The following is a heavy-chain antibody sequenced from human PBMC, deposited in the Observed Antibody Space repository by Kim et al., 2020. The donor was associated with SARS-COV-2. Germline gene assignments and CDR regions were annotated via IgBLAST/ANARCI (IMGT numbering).Heavy chain of an antibody. CDR3: ARSVFGDNY. Sequence: GGSLRLSCAASGFTFSHDWMTWVRQAPGKGLEWVANIKQDGSESYYVDSVKGRFTISRDNAKNSLYLQMNSLRVEDTAVYYCARSVFGDNYWGQGTLVSV. J-gene: IGHJ4*02. CDR1: GFTFSHDW. CDR2: IKQDGSES. V-gene: IGHV3-7*01. D-gene: IGHD3-10*02.